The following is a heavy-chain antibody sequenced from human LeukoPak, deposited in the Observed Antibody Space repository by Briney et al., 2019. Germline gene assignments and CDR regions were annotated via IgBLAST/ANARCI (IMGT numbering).Heavy chain of an antibody. V-gene: IGHV4-59*01. D-gene: IGHD5-18*01. CDR3: ARSSRYGSYYFDY. CDR1: GGSISSYY. J-gene: IGHJ4*02. CDR2: IYYSGST. Sequence: SETLSLTCTVSGGSISSYYWSWIRQPPGKGLEWIGYIYYSGSTNYNPSLKSRVTISVDTSKNQFPLKLSSVTAADTAVYYCARSSRYGSYYFDYWGQGTLVTVSS.